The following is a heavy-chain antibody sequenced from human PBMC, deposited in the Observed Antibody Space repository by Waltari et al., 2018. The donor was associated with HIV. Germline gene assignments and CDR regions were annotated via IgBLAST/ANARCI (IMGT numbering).Heavy chain of an antibody. V-gene: IGHV4-34*01. CDR2: VSHSADT. Sequence: QVQLQQWGTGLLKPSGTLSLRCAISGTSFSGYYWSWIRQTPALGLEWIGEVSHSADTNYNPSFAGRVSISADVSKNQLSLNLTSLTAADTGVYFCARGSQHHDHWGQGTPVTVSS. CDR3: ARGSQHHDH. CDR1: GTSFSGYY. J-gene: IGHJ5*02.